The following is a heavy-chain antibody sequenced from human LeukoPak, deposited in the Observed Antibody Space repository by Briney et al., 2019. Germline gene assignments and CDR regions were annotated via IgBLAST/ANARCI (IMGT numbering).Heavy chain of an antibody. Sequence: SETLSLTCTVSGGSISSGGYYWRWIRQPPGKGLEWIGYIYHSGSTYYNPSLKSRVTISVDRSKNQFSPKLSSVTAADTAVYYCARRAAAGPFDYWGQGTLVTVSS. CDR2: IYHSGST. CDR1: GGSISSGGYY. J-gene: IGHJ4*02. V-gene: IGHV4-30-2*01. CDR3: ARRAAAGPFDY. D-gene: IGHD6-13*01.